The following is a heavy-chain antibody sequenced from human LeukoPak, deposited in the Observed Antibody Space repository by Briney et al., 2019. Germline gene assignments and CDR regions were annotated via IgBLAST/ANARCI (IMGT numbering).Heavy chain of an antibody. J-gene: IGHJ3*02. D-gene: IGHD2-21*02. Sequence: KPSETRSLTCAVYGGSFSGYYWSWIRQPPGKGLEWIGEINHSGSTNYNPSLKSRVTISVDTSKNQFSLKLSSVTAADTAVYYCAIAPYCGGDCNDAFDIWGQGTMVTVSS. CDR3: AIAPYCGGDCNDAFDI. V-gene: IGHV4-34*01. CDR2: INHSGST. CDR1: GGSFSGYY.